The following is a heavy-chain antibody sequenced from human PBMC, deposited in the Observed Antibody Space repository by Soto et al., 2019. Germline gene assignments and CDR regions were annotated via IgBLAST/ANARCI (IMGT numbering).Heavy chain of an antibody. D-gene: IGHD6-13*01. V-gene: IGHV3-7*05. Sequence: PGGSLRLSCAASGFTFSSYWMSWVRQAPGKGLEWVANIKQDGSEKYYVDSVKGRFTISRDNAKNSLYLQMNSLRAEDTAVYYCARERVSSWEYDYYYYYYGMDVWGQGTTVTVSS. J-gene: IGHJ6*02. CDR2: IKQDGSEK. CDR1: GFTFSSYW. CDR3: ARERVSSWEYDYYYYYYGMDV.